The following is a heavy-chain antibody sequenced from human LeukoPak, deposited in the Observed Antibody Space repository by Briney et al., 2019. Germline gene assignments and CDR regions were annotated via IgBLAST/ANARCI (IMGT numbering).Heavy chain of an antibody. D-gene: IGHD5-18*01. CDR3: ARDLGYSYGKRENWFDP. CDR2: MNPNSGNT. Sequence: ASVKVSCKASGYTFTSYDTNWVRQATGQGLEWMGWMNPNSGNTGYAQKFQGRVTMTRNTSISTAYMELSSLRSEDTAVYYCARDLGYSYGKRENWFDPWGQGTLVTVSS. J-gene: IGHJ5*02. V-gene: IGHV1-8*01. CDR1: GYTFTSYD.